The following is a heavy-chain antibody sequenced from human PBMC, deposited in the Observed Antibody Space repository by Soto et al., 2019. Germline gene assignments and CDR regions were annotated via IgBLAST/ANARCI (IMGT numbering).Heavy chain of an antibody. CDR2: ISYDGSNK. CDR1: GFTFSSYG. D-gene: IGHD5-18*01. Sequence: PGGSLTLSCAASGFTFSSYGMHWVRQAPGKGLEWVAVISYDGSNKYYADSVKGRFTISRDNSKNTLYLQMNSLRAEDTAVYYCAKAYSDPIDYYYYYGMDVWGQGTTVTVSS. CDR3: AKAYSDPIDYYYYYGMDV. J-gene: IGHJ6*02. V-gene: IGHV3-30*18.